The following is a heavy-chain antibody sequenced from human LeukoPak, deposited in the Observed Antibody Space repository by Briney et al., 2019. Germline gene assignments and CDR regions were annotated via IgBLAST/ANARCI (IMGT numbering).Heavy chain of an antibody. V-gene: IGHV3-53*01. J-gene: IGHJ4*02. CDR3: ARGGIPAYDFWSGYNY. CDR1: GFTFSSNY. Sequence: GGSLRLSCAASGFTFSSNYMSWVRQAPGKGLEWVSVIYSGGSTYYSDSVTGRFTISRDNSKNTLYLQMNSLRAEDTAVYYCARGGIPAYDFWSGYNYWGQGTPITVSS. D-gene: IGHD3-3*01. CDR2: IYSGGST.